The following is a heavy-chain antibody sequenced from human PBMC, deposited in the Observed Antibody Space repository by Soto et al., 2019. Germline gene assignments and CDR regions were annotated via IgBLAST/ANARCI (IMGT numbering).Heavy chain of an antibody. CDR3: ASSSMQTYRLDY. CDR1: GFTFSNYG. CDR2: ISSGSSTM. J-gene: IGHJ4*02. V-gene: IGHV3-48*01. Sequence: EVPLVESGGGLVQPGGSLRLSCAASGFTFSNYGMTWVRQAPGKGLEWVSYISSGSSTMHYADSVKGRFTISRDNAKDSLYLQMNSLRAEDTAVYYCASSSMQTYRLDYWGQGTLVTVSS. D-gene: IGHD2-2*01.